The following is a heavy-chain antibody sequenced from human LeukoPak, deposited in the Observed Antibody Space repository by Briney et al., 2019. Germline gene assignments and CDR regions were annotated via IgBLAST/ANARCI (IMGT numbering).Heavy chain of an antibody. V-gene: IGHV4-59*01. J-gene: IGHJ4*02. CDR1: GGSISSYY. CDR2: IYYSGST. Sequence: PSETLSLTCTVSGGSISSYYGSWIRQPPGKGLEWIGYIYYSGSTNYNPSLKSRVTISVDTSKNQFSLKLSSVTAADTAVYYCARARWFGEFLGFDYWGQGTLVTVSS. CDR3: ARARWFGEFLGFDY. D-gene: IGHD3-10*01.